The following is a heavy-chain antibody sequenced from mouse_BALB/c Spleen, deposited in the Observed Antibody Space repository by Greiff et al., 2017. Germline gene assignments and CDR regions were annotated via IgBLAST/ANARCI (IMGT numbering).Heavy chain of an antibody. J-gene: IGHJ4*01. Sequence: QVQLQQSGPGLLQPSQTLSLTCSFSGFSLSTSGMGVSWIRQPSGKGLEWLAHIYWDDDKRYNPSLKSRLTISKDTSSNQVFLKITSVDTADTATYYCARRSGSYYAMDYWGQGTSVTVSS. V-gene: IGHV8-12*01. CDR3: ARRSGSYYAMDY. CDR2: IYWDDDK. CDR1: GFSLSTSGMG.